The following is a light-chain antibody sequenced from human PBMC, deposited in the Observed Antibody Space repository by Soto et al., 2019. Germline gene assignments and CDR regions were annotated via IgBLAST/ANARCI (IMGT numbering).Light chain of an antibody. Sequence: EIELTQSPGTLSLSAGERATLSCRASQSISSSYLACYQQKPGQAPRLLIYGASTRATDIPARFSGSGSGTDFTLTISRLEPEDFAVCYCQQYGSSPWTFGQGTKVDIK. V-gene: IGKV3-20*01. CDR3: QQYGSSPWT. J-gene: IGKJ1*01. CDR2: GAS. CDR1: QSISSSY.